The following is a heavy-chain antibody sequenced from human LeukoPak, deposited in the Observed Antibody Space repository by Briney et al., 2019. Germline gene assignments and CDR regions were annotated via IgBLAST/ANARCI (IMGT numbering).Heavy chain of an antibody. CDR3: ARGGSPTLGY. D-gene: IGHD1-26*01. V-gene: IGHV1-2*02. CDR1: GYTFTEYY. J-gene: IGHJ4*02. Sequence: GASVTVSYKSSGYTFTEYYLHWVRQAPGQGLEWMGWINSNNGATTYAQTFQARVTLTSDTPISTAYMQLSTLKSDDTAVYYCARGGSPTLGYWGQGTLVTVSS. CDR2: INSNNGAT.